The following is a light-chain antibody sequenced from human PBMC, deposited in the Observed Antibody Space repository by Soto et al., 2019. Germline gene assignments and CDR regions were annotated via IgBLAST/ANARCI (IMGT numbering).Light chain of an antibody. CDR3: QQRSNWPIT. Sequence: ALTQSPATLSLSPGDSATLSCRASRSISSYLAWYQQKPGQAPSLLIYDASNRPTDIPDRFSGSGSGTDFTLTISRLEPEDFAVYYCQQRSNWPITFGQGTRLEIK. CDR1: RSISSY. J-gene: IGKJ5*01. V-gene: IGKV3-11*01. CDR2: DAS.